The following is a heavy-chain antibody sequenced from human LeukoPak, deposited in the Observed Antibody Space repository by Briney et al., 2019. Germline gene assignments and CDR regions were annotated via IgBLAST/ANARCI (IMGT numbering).Heavy chain of an antibody. Sequence: ASVKVSCKASGYTFTGYYMHWVRQAPGQGLEWMGWINPNSGGTNYAQKFQGRVTMTRDTSISTAYTELSRLRSDDTAVYYCARGVHCGYSGYDCFFNWFDPWGQGTLVTVSS. J-gene: IGHJ5*02. CDR1: GYTFTGYY. D-gene: IGHD5-12*01. CDR3: ARGVHCGYSGYDCFFNWFDP. V-gene: IGHV1-2*02. CDR2: INPNSGGT.